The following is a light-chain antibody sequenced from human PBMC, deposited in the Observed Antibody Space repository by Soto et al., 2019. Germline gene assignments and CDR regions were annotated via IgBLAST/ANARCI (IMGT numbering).Light chain of an antibody. CDR3: QQYVSSPRT. Sequence: EIVLTQSPATLSLSPGERATLSCRASQSVSSYLAWYQQKPGQAPRLLIYDASNRATGIPARFSGSGSGTDFTLTISRLEPEDFALYYCQQYVSSPRTFGQGTKVDIK. CDR1: QSVSSY. J-gene: IGKJ1*01. CDR2: DAS. V-gene: IGKV3-20*01.